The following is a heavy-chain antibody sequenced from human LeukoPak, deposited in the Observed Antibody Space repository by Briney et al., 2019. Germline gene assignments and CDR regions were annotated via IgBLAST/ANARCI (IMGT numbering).Heavy chain of an antibody. D-gene: IGHD3-10*01. Sequence: ASVKVSCKASGYTFTSYGISWVRQAPGQGLEWMGWISAYNGNTNYAQKLQGRVTMTTDTSTSTAYMELRSLRSDDTAVYYCASLWSGELSVPWDAFDIWGQGTMVTVSS. V-gene: IGHV1-18*01. CDR3: ASLWSGELSVPWDAFDI. J-gene: IGHJ3*02. CDR1: GYTFTSYG. CDR2: ISAYNGNT.